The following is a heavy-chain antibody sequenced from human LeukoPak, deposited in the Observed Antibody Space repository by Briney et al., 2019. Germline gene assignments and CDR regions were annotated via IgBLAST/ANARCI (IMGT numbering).Heavy chain of an antibody. Sequence: GGSLRLSCAVSGFTFSSYSMNWVRQAPGKGLEWVAVISYDGSNKYYADSVKGRFTISRDNSKNTLYLQMNSLRAEDTAVYYCARDWALEPISSTIFGWFDPWGQGTLVTVSS. CDR1: GFTFSSYS. J-gene: IGHJ5*02. CDR3: ARDWALEPISSTIFGWFDP. D-gene: IGHD3-3*01. V-gene: IGHV3-30*03. CDR2: ISYDGSNK.